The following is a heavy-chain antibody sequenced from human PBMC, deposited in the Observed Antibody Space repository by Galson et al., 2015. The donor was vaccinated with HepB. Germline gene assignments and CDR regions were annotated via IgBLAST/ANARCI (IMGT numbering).Heavy chain of an antibody. D-gene: IGHD6-6*01. J-gene: IGHJ4*02. CDR1: GFTFSSYS. V-gene: IGHV3-48*01. CDR2: ISSSSSTI. Sequence: SLRLSCAASGFTFSSYSMNWVRQAPGKGLEWVSYISSSSSTIYYADSVKGRFTISRDNAKNSLYLQRNSLRAEDTAVYYCARAFSQGIAARQTEDLDYWGQGTLVTVSS. CDR3: ARAFSQGIAARQTEDLDY.